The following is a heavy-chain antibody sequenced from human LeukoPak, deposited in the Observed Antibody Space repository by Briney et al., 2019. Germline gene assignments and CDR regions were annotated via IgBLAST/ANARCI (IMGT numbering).Heavy chain of an antibody. CDR1: GFTFSSYA. Sequence: QAGGSLRLSCAGSGFTFSSYAMSWVRQAPGKGLEWVSHISGSGGSTYSEDSVKGRFTLSRDNPKNTLYLQMNSLRAEDTAVYYCAKDRYRSSWYYFDYWGQETLVTVSS. V-gene: IGHV3-23*01. CDR2: ISGSGGST. J-gene: IGHJ4*02. D-gene: IGHD6-13*01. CDR3: AKDRYRSSWYYFDY.